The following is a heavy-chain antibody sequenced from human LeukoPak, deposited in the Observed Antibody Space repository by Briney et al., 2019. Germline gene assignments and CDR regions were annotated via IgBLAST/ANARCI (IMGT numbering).Heavy chain of an antibody. CDR3: ARGSDVYYFDC. Sequence: GGSLRLSCAASGFTVSSSYMNWVRQAPGTGLEWVSVISRGGSTYYADSVKGRFTISRDSSENTLYLQMGSLRAEDTAVYYCARGSDVYYFDCWGQGALVTVSS. J-gene: IGHJ4*02. CDR1: GFTVSSSY. V-gene: IGHV3-53*01. CDR2: ISRGGST.